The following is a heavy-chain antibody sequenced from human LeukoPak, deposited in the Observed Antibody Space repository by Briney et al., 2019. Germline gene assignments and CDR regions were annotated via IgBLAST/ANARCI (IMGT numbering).Heavy chain of an antibody. J-gene: IGHJ4*02. CDR2: ISYDGSNK. CDR1: GFTFSSYG. D-gene: IGHD1-14*01. Sequence: GRSLRLSCAASGFTFSSYGMHWVRQAPGKGLEWVAVISYDGSNKYYADSVKGRFTISRDNYKNTLYLQMNSLRAEDTAVYYCAKEDTELLPDYWGQGTLVTVSS. CDR3: AKEDTELLPDY. V-gene: IGHV3-30*18.